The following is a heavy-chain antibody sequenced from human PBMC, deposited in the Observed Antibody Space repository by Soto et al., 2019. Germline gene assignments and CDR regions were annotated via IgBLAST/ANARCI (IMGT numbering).Heavy chain of an antibody. CDR2: MSGSGGST. Sequence: EVQLLESGGGLVQPGGSLRLSCAASGFTFSSYAMSWVRQAPGKGLEWVSGMSGSGGSTYYADSVKGRFTISRVNSKNTLYLQMNSLRVEDTAIYYCAKRGYSSGWYGCHWGQGTLVTVSS. V-gene: IGHV3-23*01. D-gene: IGHD6-19*01. CDR3: AKRGYSSGWYGCH. CDR1: GFTFSSYA. J-gene: IGHJ4*02.